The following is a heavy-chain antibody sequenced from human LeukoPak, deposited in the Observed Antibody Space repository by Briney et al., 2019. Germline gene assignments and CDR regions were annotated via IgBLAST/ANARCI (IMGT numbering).Heavy chain of an antibody. V-gene: IGHV1-18*01. Sequence: GASVKVSCKASGYTFTSYGISWVRQAPGQGLEWMGWISAYNGNTNYAQKLQGRVTMTTDTSTSTAYMELRSLRSDDTAVYYCARDHITIFGVVIIGAIDYWGQGTLVTVSS. CDR3: ARDHITIFGVVIIGAIDY. CDR2: ISAYNGNT. J-gene: IGHJ4*02. CDR1: GYTFTSYG. D-gene: IGHD3-3*01.